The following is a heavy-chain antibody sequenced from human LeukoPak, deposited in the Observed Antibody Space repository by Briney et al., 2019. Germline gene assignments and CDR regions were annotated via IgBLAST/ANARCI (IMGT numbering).Heavy chain of an antibody. V-gene: IGHV3-7*04. CDR1: ACTVSSYW. CDR3: AVEVAVTGRGRGY. J-gene: IGHJ4*02. Sequence: GRSLRHSCAASACTVSSYWMSWVRQAPGKGLEWLANIKKDGSELYYVDSVKGRFTISTDNVKSSLYLQMNSLRAEDTAVYYCAVEVAVTGRGRGYWGQGTLVTVSS. D-gene: IGHD2-21*02. CDR2: IKKDGSEL.